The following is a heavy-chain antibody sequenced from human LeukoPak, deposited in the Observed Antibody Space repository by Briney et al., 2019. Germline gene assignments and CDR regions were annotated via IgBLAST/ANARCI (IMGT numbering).Heavy chain of an antibody. J-gene: IGHJ4*02. CDR3: ASKRSGYYSGFFDY. CDR1: GGSISSYY. V-gene: IGHV4-39*01. D-gene: IGHD3-22*01. CDR2: IYYSGST. Sequence: SETLSLTCTVSGGSISSYYWGWIRQPPGRGLEWIGSIYYSGSTYYSPSLKSRVTISVDTSKNQFSLKLNSLTAADTAVYYCASKRSGYYSGFFDYWGQGTLVTVSS.